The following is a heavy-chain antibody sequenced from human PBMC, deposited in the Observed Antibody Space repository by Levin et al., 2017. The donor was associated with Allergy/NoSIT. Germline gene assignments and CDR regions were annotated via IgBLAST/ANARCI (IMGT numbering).Heavy chain of an antibody. D-gene: IGHD4-17*01. J-gene: IGHJ6*02. V-gene: IGHV5-51*01. CDR3: ARVVSGYGDYSHYYGMDV. CDR2: IYPGDSDT. Sequence: AGESLKISCKGSGYSFTSYWIGWVRQMPGKGLEWMGIIYPGDSDTRYSPSFQGQVTISADKSISTAYLQWSSLKASDTAMYYCARVVSGYGDYSHYYGMDVWGQGTTVTVSS. CDR1: GYSFTSYW.